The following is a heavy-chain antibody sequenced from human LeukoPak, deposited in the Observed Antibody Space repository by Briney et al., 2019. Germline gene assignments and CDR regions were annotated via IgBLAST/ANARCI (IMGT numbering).Heavy chain of an antibody. Sequence: GGSLRLSCAASGFNFDDYAMHWVRQVPGKGLEWVSGISWNSDSIGYADSVEGRFTISRDNAKKSLYLQMNSLRAEDTALYHCAKDVGALERNPDYWGQGILVTVSS. J-gene: IGHJ4*02. D-gene: IGHD1-1*01. CDR2: ISWNSDSI. V-gene: IGHV3-9*01. CDR1: GFNFDDYA. CDR3: AKDVGALERNPDY.